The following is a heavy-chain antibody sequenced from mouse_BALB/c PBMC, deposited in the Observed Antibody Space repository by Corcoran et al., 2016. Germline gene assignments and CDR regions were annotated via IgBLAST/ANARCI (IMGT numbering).Heavy chain of an antibody. Sequence: QIQLVQSGPELKKPGETVKISCKASGYTFTNYGMNWVKQAPGKGLKWMGWINTYTGEPTYADDFKGRFAFSLETSASTAYLQINNLKNEDMATYICARADGGYYALDYWGQGTSVTVSS. CDR1: GYTFTNYG. CDR3: ARADGGYYALDY. V-gene: IGHV9-1*02. CDR2: INTYTGEP. J-gene: IGHJ4*01. D-gene: IGHD1-1*02.